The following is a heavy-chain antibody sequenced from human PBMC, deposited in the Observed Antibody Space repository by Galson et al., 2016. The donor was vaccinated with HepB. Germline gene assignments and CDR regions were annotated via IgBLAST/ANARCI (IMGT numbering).Heavy chain of an antibody. J-gene: IGHJ4*02. V-gene: IGHV1-18*01. CDR3: ARVGNYVPMFFEY. Sequence: SVKVSCKASGYNFTNDALTWVRQAPGQGLEWMGWINVDNGNTDYALRLQGRVTLTTDTPANTAYMELTSLRSDDTAVYFCARVGNYVPMFFEYFGQGTLVTVSS. CDR1: GYNFTNDA. CDR2: INVDNGNT. D-gene: IGHD1-7*01.